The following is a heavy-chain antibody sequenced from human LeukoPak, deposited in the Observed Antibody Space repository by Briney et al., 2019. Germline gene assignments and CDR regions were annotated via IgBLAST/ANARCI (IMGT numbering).Heavy chain of an antibody. Sequence: PGGSLRLSCAASGFTFSSYAMSWVRQAPGKGLEWVSAISGSGGSTYYADYVKGRLTISRDNSKNTLYLQMNSLRAEDTAVYYCAKKSGSYFDYWGQGTLVTVSS. CDR2: ISGSGGST. J-gene: IGHJ4*02. V-gene: IGHV3-23*01. CDR3: AKKSGSYFDY. CDR1: GFTFSSYA. D-gene: IGHD1-26*01.